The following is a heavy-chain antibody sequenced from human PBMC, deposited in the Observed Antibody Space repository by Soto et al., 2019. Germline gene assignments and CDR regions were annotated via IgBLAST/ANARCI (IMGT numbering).Heavy chain of an antibody. CDR3: ARDLMSAPGDYYYYGMDV. D-gene: IGHD2-8*01. CDR1: GLTVSSNY. Sequence: LRLSCAASGLTVSSNYMSWVRQAPGKGLEWVSVIYSDGSTYYADSVKGRFTISRDNSKNTLYLQMNSLRAEDTAVYYCARDLMSAPGDYYYYGMDVWGRGTTVTVSS. V-gene: IGHV3-53*01. CDR2: IYSDGST. J-gene: IGHJ6*02.